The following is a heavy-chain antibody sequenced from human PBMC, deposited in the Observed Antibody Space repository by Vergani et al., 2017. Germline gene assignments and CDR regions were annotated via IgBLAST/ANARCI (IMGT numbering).Heavy chain of an antibody. J-gene: IGHJ6*02. CDR1: GFTFDDYA. V-gene: IGHV3-23*04. CDR3: AKESQLLFKRYYYYGMDV. CDR2: ISGSGGST. D-gene: IGHD2-2*01. Sequence: EVQLVESGGGLVQPGRSLRLSCAASGFTFDDYAMHWVRQAPGKGLEWVSAISGSGGSTYYADSVKGRFTISRDNSKNTLYLQMNSLRAEDTAVYYCAKESQLLFKRYYYYGMDVWGQGTTVTVSS.